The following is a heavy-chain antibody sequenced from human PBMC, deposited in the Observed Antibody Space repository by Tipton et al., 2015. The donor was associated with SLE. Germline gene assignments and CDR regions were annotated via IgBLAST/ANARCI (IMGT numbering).Heavy chain of an antibody. V-gene: IGHV3-23*03. CDR2: IHNGGTT. D-gene: IGHD3-3*01. J-gene: IGHJ4*02. CDR3: AREGAYYDFWSGSFDY. CDR1: GFPFGSYA. Sequence: SLRLSCAASGFPFGSYAFSWVRQAPGKGLEWVSIIHNGGTTYYADSVKGRFTISRDNSKNTLYLQMNSLRAEDTTVYYCAREGAYYDFWSGSFDYWGQGTLVTVSS.